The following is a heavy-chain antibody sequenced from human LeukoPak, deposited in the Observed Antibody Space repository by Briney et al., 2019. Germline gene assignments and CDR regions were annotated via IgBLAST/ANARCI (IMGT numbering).Heavy chain of an antibody. J-gene: IGHJ5*02. Sequence: PSEALSLTCTVSGGSISSGGYYWSWIRQHPGKGLEWIGYIYYSGSTYYNPSLKSRVTISVDTSKNQFSLKLSPVTAADTAVYYCARLAAAVDNWFDPWGQGTLVTVSS. CDR1: GGSISSGGYY. D-gene: IGHD6-13*01. V-gene: IGHV4-31*03. CDR3: ARLAAAVDNWFDP. CDR2: IYYSGST.